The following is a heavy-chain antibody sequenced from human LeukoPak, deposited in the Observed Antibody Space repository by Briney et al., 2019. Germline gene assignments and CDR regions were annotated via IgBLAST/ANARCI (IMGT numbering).Heavy chain of an antibody. V-gene: IGHV3-9*03. CDR1: GFTFSSYS. CDR2: ISWNSAAI. Sequence: GGSLRLSCAASGFTFSSYSMNWVRQAPGKGLEWVSGISWNSAAISYADSVKGRFTISRDNAKNSLYLQMNNLRTEDMALYYCAKVGAKYCSGGTCYARWFFDYWGQGTLVTVSS. D-gene: IGHD2-15*01. CDR3: AKVGAKYCSGGTCYARWFFDY. J-gene: IGHJ4*02.